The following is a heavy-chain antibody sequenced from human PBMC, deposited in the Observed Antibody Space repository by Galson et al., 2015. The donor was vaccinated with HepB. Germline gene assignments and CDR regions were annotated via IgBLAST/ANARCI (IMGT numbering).Heavy chain of an antibody. CDR3: AKDSSTSFYYYYMDV. V-gene: IGHV3-30*18. D-gene: IGHD2-2*01. J-gene: IGHJ6*03. Sequence: SLRLSCAASGFTFSSYGMHWVRQAPGKGLEWVAVISYDGSNKYYADSVKGRFTISRDNSKNTLYLQMNSLRAEDTAVYYCAKDSSTSFYYYYMDVWGKGTTVTVSS. CDR1: GFTFSSYG. CDR2: ISYDGSNK.